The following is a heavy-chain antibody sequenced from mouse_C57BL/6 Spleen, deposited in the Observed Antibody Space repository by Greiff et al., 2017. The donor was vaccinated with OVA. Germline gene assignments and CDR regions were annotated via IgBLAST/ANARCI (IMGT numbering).Heavy chain of an antibody. CDR2: IDPETGST. D-gene: IGHD1-1*01. V-gene: IGHV1-15*01. Sequence: QVQLQQSGAELVRPGASVTLSCKASGYTFTDYEMHWVKQTPVHGLEWIGAIDPETGSTAYNQKFKGKAILTADKSSSTAYMELSSLTSEDSAVYYCTSTVVAFDYWGQGTTLTVSS. J-gene: IGHJ2*01. CDR3: TSTVVAFDY. CDR1: GYTFTDYE.